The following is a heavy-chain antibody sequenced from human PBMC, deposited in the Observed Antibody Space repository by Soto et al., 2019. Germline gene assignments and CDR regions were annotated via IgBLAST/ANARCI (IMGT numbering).Heavy chain of an antibody. J-gene: IGHJ5*02. Sequence: QVQLQESGPGLVKPSQTLSLTCTVSGGSISSGDYYWSWIRQPPGKGLEWIGYIYYSRSTYYNPSRKSRVNIPVDTSKNQFSLKLSSVTAADTAVYYCAGSFAPEENDNWFDPWGQGTLVTVSS. V-gene: IGHV4-30-4*01. D-gene: IGHD3-10*01. CDR1: GGSISSGDYY. CDR3: AGSFAPEENDNWFDP. CDR2: IYYSRST.